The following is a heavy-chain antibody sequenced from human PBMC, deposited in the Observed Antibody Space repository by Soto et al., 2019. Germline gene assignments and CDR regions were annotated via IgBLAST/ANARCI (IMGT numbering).Heavy chain of an antibody. D-gene: IGHD6-13*01. V-gene: IGHV4-39*01. J-gene: IGHJ5*02. CDR2: IYYSGST. Sequence: QLQLQESGPGLVKPSETLSLTCTVSGGSISSSSYYWGWIRQPPGKGLEWIGSIYYSGSTYYNPSLKSRVTISVDTSKNQFSLKLSSVTAADTAVYYCARRGAGWRQQHGWFDPWGQGTLVTVSS. CDR1: GGSISSSSYY. CDR3: ARRGAGWRQQHGWFDP.